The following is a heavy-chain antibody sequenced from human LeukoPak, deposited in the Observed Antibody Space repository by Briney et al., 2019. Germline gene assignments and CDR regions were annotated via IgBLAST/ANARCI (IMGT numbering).Heavy chain of an antibody. CDR1: GFTFSNAW. CDR2: IKSKTNGETT. CDR3: TTDGLLKDIVVVPAAIGDNWFDP. D-gene: IGHD2-2*01. Sequence: GGSLRLSCAASGFTFSNAWMSWVRQAPGKGLEWVGRIKSKTNGETTDYAAPVKGRFTISRDDSKNTLYLQMNSLKTEDTAVYYCTTDGLLKDIVVVPAAIGDNWFDPWGQGTLVTVSS. V-gene: IGHV3-15*01. J-gene: IGHJ5*02.